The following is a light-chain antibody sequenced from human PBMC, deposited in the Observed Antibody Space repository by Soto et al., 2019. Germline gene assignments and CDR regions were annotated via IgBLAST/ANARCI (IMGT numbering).Light chain of an antibody. V-gene: IGKV3D-15*01. J-gene: IGKJ1*01. Sequence: RVMTQSPDTLSVSPGERATLSCRASETVRSNLAWYQQKPGQAPRLLIYAASTRATGIPARFIGNGSGTEFTLTISSMKSEDFAVDYCQQYNNWWTFCQGTKVDIK. CDR3: QQYNNWWT. CDR2: AAS. CDR1: ETVRSN.